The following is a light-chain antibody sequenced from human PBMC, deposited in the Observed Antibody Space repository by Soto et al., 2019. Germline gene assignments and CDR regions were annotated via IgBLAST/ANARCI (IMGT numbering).Light chain of an antibody. J-gene: IGKJ1*01. V-gene: IGKV1-5*01. CDR3: QQYYSYSSGP. CDR1: QTINSW. Sequence: DIQMTQSPSTLSASVGDRVTITCRASQTINSWLAWYQQKPGKAPKVLIFDASSLKTGVPSRFSGSGSGTEFTLTISNLQPDDFATYYCQQYYSYSSGPFGQGTKVDSK. CDR2: DAS.